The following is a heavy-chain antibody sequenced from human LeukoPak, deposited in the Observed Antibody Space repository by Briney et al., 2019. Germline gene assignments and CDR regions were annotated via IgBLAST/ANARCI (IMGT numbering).Heavy chain of an antibody. CDR3: ARDRSKWESYFDY. V-gene: IGHV3-30-3*01. CDR1: GFTFSSYA. Sequence: GGSLRLSCAASGFTFSSYAMHWVRQAPGKGLEWVAVISYDGSNKYYADSVKGRFTFSRDNSKNTLYLQMNSLRAEDTAVYYCARDRSKWESYFDYWGQGTLVTVSS. D-gene: IGHD1-26*01. CDR2: ISYDGSNK. J-gene: IGHJ4*02.